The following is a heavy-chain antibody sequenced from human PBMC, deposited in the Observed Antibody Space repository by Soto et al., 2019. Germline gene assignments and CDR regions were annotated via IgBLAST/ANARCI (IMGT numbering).Heavy chain of an antibody. CDR3: ERDCKIWLQYPNEACYN. V-gene: IGHV1-69*06. D-gene: IGHD5-12*01. J-gene: IGHJ3*02. CDR1: GGTYSSYA. Sequence: SGKPSCTAPGGTYSSYAISWGRQAPGQGQEWMGGIIPIFGTANYAQKFQGRVTITADKSTSTAYKELSSLRSEDTAVYYCERDCKIWLQYPNEACYNWGQG. CDR2: IIPIFGTA.